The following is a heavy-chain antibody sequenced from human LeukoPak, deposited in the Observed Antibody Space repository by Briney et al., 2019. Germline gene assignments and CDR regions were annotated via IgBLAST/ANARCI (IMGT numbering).Heavy chain of an antibody. CDR3: ARDEPVFGVVRKAFDI. CDR1: GYTFTSYG. D-gene: IGHD3-3*01. CDR2: ISAYNGNT. Sequence: GASVKVSCKASGYTFTSYGISWVRQAPGQGLEWMGWISAYNGNTNYAQKLQGRVTMTTDTSTSTAYMELRSLRSDDTAVYYCARDEPVFGVVRKAFDIWGQGTMVTVSS. V-gene: IGHV1-18*01. J-gene: IGHJ3*02.